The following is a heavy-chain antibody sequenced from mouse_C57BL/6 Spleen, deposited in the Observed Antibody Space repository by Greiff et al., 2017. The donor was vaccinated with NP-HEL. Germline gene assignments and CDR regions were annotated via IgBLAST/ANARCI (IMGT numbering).Heavy chain of an antibody. Sequence: VQLQQSGAELVRPGTSVKVSCKASGYAFTNYLIEWVKQRPGQGLEWIGVINPGSGGTNYNEKVKGKATRTAEKSSSTASMQLSSLTSEDSAVYFCAREGGSLSGYFDYWGQGTTLTVSS. V-gene: IGHV1-54*01. D-gene: IGHD6-5*01. CDR2: INPGSGGT. CDR1: GYAFTNYL. J-gene: IGHJ2*01. CDR3: AREGGSLSGYFDY.